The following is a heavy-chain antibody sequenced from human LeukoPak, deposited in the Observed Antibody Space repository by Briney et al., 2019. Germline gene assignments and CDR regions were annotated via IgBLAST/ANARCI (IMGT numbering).Heavy chain of an antibody. J-gene: IGHJ6*02. D-gene: IGHD3-10*01. Sequence: GASVKVSCKASGGTFSSYAISWVRQAPGQGLEWMGRIIPILGIANYAQKFQGRVTITADKSTSTAYMELSSLRSEDTAVYYCARDRGWVTPQRPYYYYYGMDVWGHGTTVTVSS. V-gene: IGHV1-69*04. CDR1: GGTFSSYA. CDR2: IIPILGIA. CDR3: ARDRGWVTPQRPYYYYYGMDV.